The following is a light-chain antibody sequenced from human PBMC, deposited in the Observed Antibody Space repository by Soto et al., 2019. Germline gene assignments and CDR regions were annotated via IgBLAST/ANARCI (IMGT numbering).Light chain of an antibody. Sequence: EIVMTQSPATLSVSPGERVTLSCRASQGLSSNLAWYQQKPGQAPRLLIYGASSRATGIPDRFSGSGSGTDFTLTISRLEPEDFAVYYCQQYGSSITFGQGTRLEIK. J-gene: IGKJ5*01. CDR3: QQYGSSIT. CDR2: GAS. V-gene: IGKV3-20*01. CDR1: QGLSSN.